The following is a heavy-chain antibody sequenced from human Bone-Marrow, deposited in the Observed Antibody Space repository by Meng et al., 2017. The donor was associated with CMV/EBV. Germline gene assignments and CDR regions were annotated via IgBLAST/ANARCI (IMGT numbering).Heavy chain of an antibody. CDR3: ARDFYGDFISARD. CDR1: GFTFSNFA. CDR2: MSYDGTNK. D-gene: IGHD4-17*01. Sequence: AASGFTFSNFAMHWVRQAPGKGLEWVAFMSYDGTNKHYADSVKGRFAISRDNSKNTLSLQMNSLRADDTAFYYCARDFYGDFISARDWGQGTLVTVSS. J-gene: IGHJ4*02. V-gene: IGHV3-30*09.